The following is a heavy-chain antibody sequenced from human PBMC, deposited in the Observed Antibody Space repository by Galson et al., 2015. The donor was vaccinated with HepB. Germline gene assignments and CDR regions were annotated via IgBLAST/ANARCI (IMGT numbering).Heavy chain of an antibody. Sequence: SLRLSCAASGFTFSGSAIHWVRQASGKGLEWVGRIRSKANSYATAYAASVKGRFTISRDDSKNTAYLQMNSLKTEDTAVYYCTRGYCSSTSCYGDYWYFDLWGRGTLVTVSS. CDR2: IRSKANSYAT. CDR1: GFTFSGSA. CDR3: TRGYCSSTSCYGDYWYFDL. J-gene: IGHJ2*01. V-gene: IGHV3-73*01. D-gene: IGHD2-2*01.